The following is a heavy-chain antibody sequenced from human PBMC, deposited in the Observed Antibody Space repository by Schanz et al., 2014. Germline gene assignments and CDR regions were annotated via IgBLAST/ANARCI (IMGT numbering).Heavy chain of an antibody. D-gene: IGHD3-9*01. CDR2: ISVYTGNT. CDR3: ARDAADFYDILTEEDY. J-gene: IGHJ4*02. Sequence: GPGVKKPGASVKVSCKASGYTFTTYAMSWVRQAPGQGLEWVGWISVYTGNTKYGQKLQGRVIMTTDTSTSTAYMELRSLRSDDTAVYYCARDAADFYDILTEEDYWGQGTLVTVSS. CDR1: GYTFTTYA. V-gene: IGHV1-18*01.